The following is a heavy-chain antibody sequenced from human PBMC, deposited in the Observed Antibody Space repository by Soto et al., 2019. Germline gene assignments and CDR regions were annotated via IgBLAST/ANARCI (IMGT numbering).Heavy chain of an antibody. V-gene: IGHV3-15*07. CDR2: IKSKTDGGTT. D-gene: IGHD3-16*02. CDR3: TTSPWGSYRSTYYYYGMDV. J-gene: IGHJ6*02. CDR1: GFTFSNAW. Sequence: GSLRLSCAASGFTFSNAWMNWVRQAPGKGLEWVGRIKSKTDGGTTDYTAPVKGRFNISRDDSKKTLYLQMNSQKTEDTAVYYCTTSPWGSYRSTYYYYGMDVWGQGTTVTVSS.